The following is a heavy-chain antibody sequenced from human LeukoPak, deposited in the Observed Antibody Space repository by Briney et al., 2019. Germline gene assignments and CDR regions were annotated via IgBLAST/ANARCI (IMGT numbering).Heavy chain of an antibody. CDR1: GFTFTTYT. Sequence: GASVKVSCKTSGFTFTTYTMHWVRQAPGQRLEWMGWINAANGNTQYSQKFQGRVTITRDTSASTAYMELSSLRSEDTAVYYCARTTTVVTPFDYWGQGTLVTVSS. CDR2: INAANGNT. V-gene: IGHV1-3*01. CDR3: ARTTTVVTPFDY. D-gene: IGHD4-23*01. J-gene: IGHJ4*02.